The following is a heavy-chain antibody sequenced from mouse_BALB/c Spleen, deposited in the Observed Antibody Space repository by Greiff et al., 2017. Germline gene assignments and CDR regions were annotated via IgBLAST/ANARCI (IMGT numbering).Heavy chain of an antibody. Sequence: EVMLVESGGGLVKPGGSLKLSCAASGFTFSSYAMSWVRQTPEKRLEWVASISSGGSTYYPDSVKGRFTISRDNARNILYLQMSSLRSEDTAMYYCARGGVYDYDDDYYAMDYWGQGTSVTVSS. CDR1: GFTFSSYA. CDR2: ISSGGST. V-gene: IGHV5-6-5*01. J-gene: IGHJ4*01. CDR3: ARGGVYDYDDDYYAMDY. D-gene: IGHD2-4*01.